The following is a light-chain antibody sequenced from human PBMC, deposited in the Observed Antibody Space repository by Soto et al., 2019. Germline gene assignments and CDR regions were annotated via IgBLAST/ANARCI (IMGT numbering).Light chain of an antibody. CDR3: QQYGYWPRT. J-gene: IGKJ1*01. CDR2: SAS. V-gene: IGKV3-20*01. Sequence: ENVLTQSPGTLSLSPGERATLSCRASQSVTSSYLAWYQQKPGQAPRLLIYSASSRATGVPDRFSGSGSATDFTLTISSLQSEDTAVYYCQQYGYWPRTFGQGTKVDIK. CDR1: QSVTSSY.